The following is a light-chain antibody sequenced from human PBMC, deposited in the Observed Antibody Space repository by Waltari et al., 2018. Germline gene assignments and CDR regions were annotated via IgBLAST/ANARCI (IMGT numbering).Light chain of an antibody. CDR3: YSTDSSGNERV. Sequence: SFELTQPPSVPVSPGQTARITCYGAAWTQQSAYGYQQKSGQAPALIIYDDNKRPSGIPVRFSGSTSGTLATLTISGAQVEDEAVYYCYSTDSSGNERVFGTGTEVTVL. J-gene: IGLJ1*01. V-gene: IGLV3-10*01. CDR2: DDN. CDR1: AWTQQS.